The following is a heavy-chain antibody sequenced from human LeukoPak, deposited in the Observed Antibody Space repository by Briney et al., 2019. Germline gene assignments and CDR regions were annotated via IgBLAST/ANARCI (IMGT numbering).Heavy chain of an antibody. V-gene: IGHV4-59*01. J-gene: IGHJ4*02. CDR1: GGSISSYY. D-gene: IGHD6-19*01. Sequence: PSETLSLTCTVSGGSISSYYWSWIRQPPGKGLEWIGYIYYSGSTNYSPSLKSRVTISVDTSKNQFSLKLSSVTAADTAVYYCARNRKQWLIDYWGQGTLVTVSS. CDR3: ARNRKQWLIDY. CDR2: IYYSGST.